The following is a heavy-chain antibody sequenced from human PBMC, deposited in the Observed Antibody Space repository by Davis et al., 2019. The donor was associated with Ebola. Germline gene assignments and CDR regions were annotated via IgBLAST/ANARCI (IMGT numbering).Heavy chain of an antibody. CDR2: IYHSEST. J-gene: IGHJ4*02. CDR1: GVSISTAGYT. D-gene: IGHD2-21*01. CDR3: VRAPSCFDYFDN. V-gene: IGHV4-30-2*01. Sequence: SETLSLTCAVSGVSISTAGYTWSWFRQTPGKGLEWIGYIYHSESTYYNPSLQSRVTISLDRSKNQFSLKLTSVTAADTALYYCVRAPSCFDYFDNWGQGALVTVSS.